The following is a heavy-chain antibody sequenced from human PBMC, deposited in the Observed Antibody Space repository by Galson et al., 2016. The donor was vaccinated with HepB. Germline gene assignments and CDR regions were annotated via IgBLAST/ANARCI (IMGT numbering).Heavy chain of an antibody. CDR1: GFSLRTSGEG. D-gene: IGHD6-19*01. CDR3: AHSPTAVSDNFDAFDN. J-gene: IGHJ3*02. V-gene: IGHV2-5*02. Sequence: PALVKPTQTLTLTCTFSGFSLRTSGEGVGWIRQPPGKALEWLALVYWDDYKRYSPSLMSRLTITKDTSKNQVVLTMANMDPVDTVTSYCAHSPTAVSDNFDAFDNWGQGTMVTVSS. CDR2: VYWDDYK.